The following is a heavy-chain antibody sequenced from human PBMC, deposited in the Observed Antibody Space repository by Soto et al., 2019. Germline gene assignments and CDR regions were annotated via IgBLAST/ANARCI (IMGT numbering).Heavy chain of an antibody. Sequence: ASVKVSCKASGYTFTGYAMHWVRQAPGQGLEWMGWINAYNGNTKYSQKFQGRVTMTTDTSASTAYMELRSLRSDDTAVYYCARDSPPVDYWGQGTLVTSPQ. J-gene: IGHJ4*02. CDR2: INAYNGNT. CDR3: ARDSPPVDY. CDR1: GYTFTGYA. V-gene: IGHV1-3*01.